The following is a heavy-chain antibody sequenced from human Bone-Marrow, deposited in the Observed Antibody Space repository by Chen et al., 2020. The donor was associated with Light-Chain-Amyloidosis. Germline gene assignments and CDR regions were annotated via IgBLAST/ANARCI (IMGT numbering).Heavy chain of an antibody. CDR1: GYTFPNYW. V-gene: IGHV5-51*01. CDR2: IYPDDSDA. D-gene: IGHD5-12*01. J-gene: IGHJ4*02. CDR3: ARRRDGYNFDY. Sequence: EVQLEQSGPEVKKPGESLKISCKGSGYTFPNYWIGGVRQMPGKGLEWMWVIYPDDSDARYRPSFEGQVTISADKSITTAYLQWRSLKASDTAMYYCARRRDGYNFDYWGQGTLVTVSS.